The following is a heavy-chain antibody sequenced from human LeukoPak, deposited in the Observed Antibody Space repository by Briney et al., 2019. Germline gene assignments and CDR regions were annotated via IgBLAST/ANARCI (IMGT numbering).Heavy chain of an antibody. V-gene: IGHV1-8*03. CDR3: ARVAGSIDY. J-gene: IGHJ4*02. CDR2: MNPNSGYT. Sequence: GASVKVSCKASGYTFSGYYMYWVRQATGQGLEWMGWMNPNSGYTGYAQKFQGRVTITRDTSISTAYMELSSLRSEDTAVYYCARVAGSIDYWGQGTLVTVSS. D-gene: IGHD6-19*01. CDR1: GYTFSGYY.